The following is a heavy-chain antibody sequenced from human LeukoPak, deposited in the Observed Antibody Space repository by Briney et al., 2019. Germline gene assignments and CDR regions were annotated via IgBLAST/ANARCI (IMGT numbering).Heavy chain of an antibody. V-gene: IGHV4-34*01. J-gene: IGHJ3*02. CDR1: GGSFSGYY. CDR2: INHSGST. D-gene: IGHD3-3*01. Sequence: SETLSLTCAVYGGSFSGYYWSWIRQPPGKGLEWIGEINHSGSTNYNPSLKSRVTISVDTSKNQFSLKLSSVTAADTAVYYCARGRRVSYYDFRSGYYGAFGIWGNGTMVTVSS. CDR3: ARGRRVSYYDFRSGYYGAFGI.